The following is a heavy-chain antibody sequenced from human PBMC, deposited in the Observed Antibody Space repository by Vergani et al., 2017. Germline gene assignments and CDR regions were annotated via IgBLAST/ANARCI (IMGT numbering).Heavy chain of an antibody. Sequence: QLQLQESGSGLVKPSQTLSLTCAVSGGSISSGGYSWSWIRQPPGKGLEWIGYIYHSGSTYSNPSLKSRVTISVDRSKNQFYLKLRSVTAADTAVYSCAREGELHGRVDYWGQGTLVTVSS. J-gene: IGHJ4*02. CDR1: GGSISSGGYS. CDR3: AREGELHGRVDY. CDR2: IYHSGST. D-gene: IGHD1-26*01. V-gene: IGHV4-30-2*01.